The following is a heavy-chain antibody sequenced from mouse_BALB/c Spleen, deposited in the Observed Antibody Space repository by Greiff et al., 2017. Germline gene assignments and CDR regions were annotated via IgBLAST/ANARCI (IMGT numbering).Heavy chain of an antibody. D-gene: IGHD2-1*01. V-gene: IGHV5-6-2*01. CDR2: INSNGGST. CDR3: ARHGDGNYEGYYAMDY. J-gene: IGHJ4*01. CDR1: GFTFSSYY. Sequence: DVKLVESGGGLVKLGGSLKLSCAASGFTFSSYYMSWVRQTPEKRLELVAAINSNGGSTYYPDTVKGRFTISRDNAKNTLYLQMSSLKSEDTALYYCARHGDGNYEGYYAMDYWGQGTSVTVSS.